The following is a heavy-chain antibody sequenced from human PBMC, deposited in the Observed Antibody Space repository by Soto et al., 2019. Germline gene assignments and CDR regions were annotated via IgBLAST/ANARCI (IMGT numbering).Heavy chain of an antibody. J-gene: IGHJ6*02. V-gene: IGHV3-23*01. D-gene: IGHD2-2*01. CDR3: AKDTRAHSSTSTRLSRFYYGMDV. CDR2: ISGSGGST. CDR1: GFTFSSYA. Sequence: GGSLRLSCATSGFTFSSYAMSWVRQAPGKGLEWVSAISGSGGSTYYADSVKGRFTISRDNSKNTLYLQMNSLRAEDTAVYYCAKDTRAHSSTSTRLSRFYYGMDVWGQGTTVTVSS.